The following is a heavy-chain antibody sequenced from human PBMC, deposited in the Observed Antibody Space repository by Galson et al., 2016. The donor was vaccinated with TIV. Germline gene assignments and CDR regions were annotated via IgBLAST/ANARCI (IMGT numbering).Heavy chain of an antibody. CDR2: TGSSISSYK. CDR3: ARGDLSGTYYGGGSAFDI. J-gene: IGHJ3*02. Sequence: SLRLSCAASGFTFTDYYMSWIRQAPGKGLEWVSYTGSSISSYKNYADSVKGRFTVSRDNAKNSLYLQMDSLRPEDTAVYYCARGDLSGTYYGGGSAFDIWGQGTMVTVSS. D-gene: IGHD1-26*01. V-gene: IGHV3-11*06. CDR1: GFTFTDYY.